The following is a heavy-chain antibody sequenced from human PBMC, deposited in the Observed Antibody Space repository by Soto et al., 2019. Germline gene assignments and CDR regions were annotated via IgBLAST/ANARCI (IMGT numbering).Heavy chain of an antibody. D-gene: IGHD1-7*01. CDR1: GFTFSSYG. V-gene: IGHV3-30*18. CDR2: ISYDGSNK. J-gene: IGHJ6*02. CDR3: AKMGRSTGTRNYYYYGMDV. Sequence: GGSLRLSCAASGFTFSSYGMHWVRQAPGKGLEWVAVISYDGSNKYYADSVKGRFTISRDNSKNTLYLQMNSLRAEDTAVYYCAKMGRSTGTRNYYYYGMDVWGQGTTVTVSS.